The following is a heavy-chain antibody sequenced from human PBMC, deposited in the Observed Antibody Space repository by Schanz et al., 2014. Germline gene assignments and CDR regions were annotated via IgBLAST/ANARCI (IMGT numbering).Heavy chain of an antibody. J-gene: IGHJ4*02. D-gene: IGHD5-12*01. CDR3: AREYSSYGTVYY. CDR2: ISSTSSYI. CDR1: GFSFSSYT. Sequence: EVQLLESGGGLVQPGESLRLSCAASGFSFSSYTMSWVRQAPGKGLEWVSSISSTSSYIFYADSVKGRFTISRDNSKNTLYLQMNSLRVEDTALYYCAREYSSYGTVYYWGQGTLVTVSS. V-gene: IGHV3-21*02.